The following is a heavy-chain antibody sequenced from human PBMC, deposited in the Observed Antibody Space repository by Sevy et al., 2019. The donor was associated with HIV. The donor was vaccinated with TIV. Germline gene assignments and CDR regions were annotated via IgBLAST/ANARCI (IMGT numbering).Heavy chain of an antibody. J-gene: IGHJ4*02. CDR2: IYHSGTT. V-gene: IGHV4-31*03. Sequence: SETLSLTCSVSVGSLTSEAYYWSWIRQHPGKGLEWIGYIYHSGTTYYNPSLKSRVTMSIDTSKEYFSLNLSSVTAADTAVYYCVSHYDTSGYYFDYWGQGTLVTVSS. CDR1: VGSLTSEAYY. CDR3: VSHYDTSGYYFDY. D-gene: IGHD3-22*01.